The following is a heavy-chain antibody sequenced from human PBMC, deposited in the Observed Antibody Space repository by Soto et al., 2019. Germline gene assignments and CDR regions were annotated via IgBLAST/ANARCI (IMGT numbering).Heavy chain of an antibody. D-gene: IGHD6-19*01. CDR3: ARVHVMVVAGSTFDY. V-gene: IGHV4-38-2*02. J-gene: IGHJ4*01. CDR2: IYHVGTT. Sequence: SEPLSLTCTVSGYSISIGSYWAWIRQPLGKGPEWIASIYHVGTTFYNPSPKSRITISVDTSNNQYSLKLTSVTAADTAVYYCARVHVMVVAGSTFDYWGHGTLVTVSS. CDR1: GYSISIGSY.